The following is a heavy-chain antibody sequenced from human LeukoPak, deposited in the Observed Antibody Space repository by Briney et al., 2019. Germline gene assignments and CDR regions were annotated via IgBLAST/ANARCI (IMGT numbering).Heavy chain of an antibody. CDR3: AKDGDYYYDSGSFDP. Sequence: GGSLRLSCAASGFTFDDYAMHWVRQAPEKGLEWVSGISWNSGSIGYADSVKGRFTISRDNAKNSLYLQMNSLRVEDTAMYYCAKDGDYYYDSGSFDPRGQGTLVTVSS. CDR1: GFTFDDYA. D-gene: IGHD3-10*01. J-gene: IGHJ5*02. CDR2: ISWNSGSI. V-gene: IGHV3-9*01.